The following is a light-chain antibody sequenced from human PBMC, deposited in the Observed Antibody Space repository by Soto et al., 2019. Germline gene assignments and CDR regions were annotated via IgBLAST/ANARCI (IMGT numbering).Light chain of an antibody. Sequence: ETVMTQSEATLSVSPGERATLSCRASQSIHTNLAWYQQKPGQPPRLLIYGASTRVTGIPTRFSGSGSGTELTLNISSLQSEDFAVYYCQQYNNWPRTFGQGTKVEIK. J-gene: IGKJ1*01. CDR1: QSIHTN. V-gene: IGKV3-15*01. CDR3: QQYNNWPRT. CDR2: GAS.